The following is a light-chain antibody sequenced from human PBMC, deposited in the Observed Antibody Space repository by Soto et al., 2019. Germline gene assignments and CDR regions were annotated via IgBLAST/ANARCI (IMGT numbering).Light chain of an antibody. CDR3: QHYNSYSEA. Sequence: AIQVTQSPSSLSASVGDRVPITCRTSQGIRSALGWYQQKPGKVPKLLIHDATSLESGVPSRFSGSGSGTEFTLTISSLQPDDFATYYCQHYNSYSEAFGQGTKVDIK. J-gene: IGKJ1*01. V-gene: IGKV1-13*02. CDR2: DAT. CDR1: QGIRSA.